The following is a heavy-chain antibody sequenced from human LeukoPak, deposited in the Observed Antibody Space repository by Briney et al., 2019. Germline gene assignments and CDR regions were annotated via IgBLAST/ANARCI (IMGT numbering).Heavy chain of an antibody. J-gene: IGHJ4*02. CDR3: AKGGHDFNPFYW. Sequence: GGSLRLSCAAPGFTFSTYAMGWVRQAPGRGLEWVSSIKGGGDDPFYADSVKGRLTISRDNSKNTLFLQLDSLRAEDSAVYYCAKGGHDFNPFYWWGQGTLVTVSS. CDR2: IKGGGDDP. V-gene: IGHV3-23*01. CDR1: GFTFSTYA. D-gene: IGHD2-21*02.